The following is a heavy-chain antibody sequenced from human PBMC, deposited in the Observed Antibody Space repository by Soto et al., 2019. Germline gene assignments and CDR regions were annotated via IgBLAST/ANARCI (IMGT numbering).Heavy chain of an antibody. J-gene: IGHJ6*03. CDR2: INPSGGST. Sequence: ASVKVSCKASGYTFTSYYMHWVRQAPGQGLEWMGIINPSGGSTSYAQKFQGRVTMTRDTSTSTVYMELSSLRSEDTAVYYCARDLGRPYYYYYYYMDVWGKGTTVTVSS. V-gene: IGHV1-46*01. CDR3: ARDLGRPYYYYYYYMDV. CDR1: GYTFTSYY. D-gene: IGHD3-16*01.